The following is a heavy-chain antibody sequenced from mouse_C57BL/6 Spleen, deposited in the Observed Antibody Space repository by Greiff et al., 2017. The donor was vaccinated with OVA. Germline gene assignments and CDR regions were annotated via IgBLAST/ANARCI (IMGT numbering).Heavy chain of an antibody. CDR2: IDPANGNT. J-gene: IGHJ4*01. V-gene: IGHV14-3*01. D-gene: IGHD2-4*01. CDR3: ASLYDYLYYYAMDY. CDR1: GFNIKNTY. Sequence: VQLKESVAELVRPGASVKLSCTASGFNIKNTYMHWVKQRPEQGLEWIGRIDPANGNTKYAPKFQGKATITADTSSNTAYLQLSSLTSEDTAIYYCASLYDYLYYYAMDYWGQGTSVTVSS.